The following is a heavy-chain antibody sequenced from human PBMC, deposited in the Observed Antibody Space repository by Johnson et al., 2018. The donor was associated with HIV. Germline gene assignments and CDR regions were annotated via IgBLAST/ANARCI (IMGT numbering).Heavy chain of an antibody. J-gene: IGHJ3*02. V-gene: IGHV3-66*02. CDR2: TYSGGRT. CDR1: GFSVSSNY. D-gene: IGHD1-1*01. Sequence: VQLVESGGGLVQPGGSLRLSCAASGFSVSSNYMSWVRQSPGKGLEWVSVTYSGGRTGYVDSLKGRFTISRDNAKNSLYLQMNSLRAEDTAVYYCAREGTLGAFDIWGQGTMVTVSS. CDR3: AREGTLGAFDI.